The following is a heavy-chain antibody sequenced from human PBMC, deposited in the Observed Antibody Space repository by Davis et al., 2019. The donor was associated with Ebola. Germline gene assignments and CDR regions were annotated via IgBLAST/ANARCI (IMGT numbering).Heavy chain of an antibody. V-gene: IGHV3-53*01. D-gene: IGHD2-2*01. CDR3: ARVYCSSTSCFGMYYFDY. CDR1: GFTVSSNY. CDR2: IYSGGST. Sequence: PGGSLRLSCAASGFTVSSNYMSWVRQAPGKGLEWVSVIYSGGSTYYADSVKGRFTISRDNSKNTLYLQMNSLRAEDTAVYYCARVYCSSTSCFGMYYFDYWGQGTLVTVSS. J-gene: IGHJ4*02.